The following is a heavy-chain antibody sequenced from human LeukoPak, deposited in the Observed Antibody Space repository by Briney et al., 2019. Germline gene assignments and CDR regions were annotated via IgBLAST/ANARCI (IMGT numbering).Heavy chain of an antibody. V-gene: IGHV1-18*01. CDR3: ARDIAVVVVVPAAIGWFDP. J-gene: IGHJ5*02. Sequence: GASVKVSCKASGYTFTSYGISWVRQAPGQGLEWTGWISAYNGNTNYAQKLQGRVTMTTDTSTSTAYMELRSLRSDDTAVYYCARDIAVVVVVPAAIGWFDPWGQGTLVTVSS. CDR2: ISAYNGNT. D-gene: IGHD2-2*01. CDR1: GYTFTSYG.